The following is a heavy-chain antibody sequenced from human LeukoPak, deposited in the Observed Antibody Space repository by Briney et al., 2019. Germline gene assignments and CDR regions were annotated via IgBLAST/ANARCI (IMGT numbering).Heavy chain of an antibody. D-gene: IGHD2-2*01. Sequence: PGGSLRLSCEASGFTFNTYSMNWARQAPGKGLEWVSAIGRSGANSYYATSVKGRFSVSRDNTKNTFHLQMNSLRAEDTAIYYCAKLQTAVVPAATLGFDSWGQGTLVTVSS. V-gene: IGHV3-23*01. CDR1: GFTFNTYS. CDR2: IGRSGANS. J-gene: IGHJ4*02. CDR3: AKLQTAVVPAATLGFDS.